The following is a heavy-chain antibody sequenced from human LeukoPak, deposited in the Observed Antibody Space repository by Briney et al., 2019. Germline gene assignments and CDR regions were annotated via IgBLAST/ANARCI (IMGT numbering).Heavy chain of an antibody. CDR3: ARDSSHESELYYYDSSGYYYLYYFDY. J-gene: IGHJ4*02. V-gene: IGHV3-48*01. CDR2: ISSSSSTI. Sequence: GGSLRLSCAASGFTFSSYSMNWVRQAPGKGLEWVSYISSSSSTIYCADSVKGRFTISRDNAKNSLYPQMNSLRAEDTAVYYCARDSSHESELYYYDSSGYYYLYYFDYWGQGTLATVSS. CDR1: GFTFSSYS. D-gene: IGHD3-22*01.